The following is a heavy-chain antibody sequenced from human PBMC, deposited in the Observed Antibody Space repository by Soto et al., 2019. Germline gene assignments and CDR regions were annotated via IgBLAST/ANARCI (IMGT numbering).Heavy chain of an antibody. J-gene: IGHJ4*02. CDR2: SYWDDEK. V-gene: IGHV2-5*02. D-gene: IGHD3-3*01. CDR1: GFSLSTSGVG. CDR3: AHRVLRTVFGLVTTTAIYFDF. Sequence: QITLNESGPTLVKPTETLTLTCTFSGFSLSTSGVGVGWIRQSPGKAPEWLALSYWDDEKRYSASLKSRLTINKDTSKNQVVLTMANLDPADTATYHCAHRVLRTVFGLVTTTAIYFDFWGQGTPVAVSS.